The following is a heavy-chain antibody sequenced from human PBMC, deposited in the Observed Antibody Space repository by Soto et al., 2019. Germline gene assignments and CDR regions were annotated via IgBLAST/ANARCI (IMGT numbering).Heavy chain of an antibody. CDR3: ARGGGCSSTSCYTPYYDFWSGYYTQQNYGMDV. CDR2: INYSGST. Sequence: PSETLSLTCTVSGGSISSYYWSWIRQPPGKGLEWIGYINYSGSTNYNPSLKGRVTISVDTSKNQFSLKLSSVTAADTAVYYCARGGGCSSTSCYTPYYDFWSGYYTQQNYGMDVWGQGTTVTVSS. V-gene: IGHV4-59*01. CDR1: GGSISSYY. D-gene: IGHD3-3*01. J-gene: IGHJ6*02.